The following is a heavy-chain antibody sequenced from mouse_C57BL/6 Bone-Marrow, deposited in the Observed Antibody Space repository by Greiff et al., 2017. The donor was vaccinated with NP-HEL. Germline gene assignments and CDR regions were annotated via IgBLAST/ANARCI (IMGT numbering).Heavy chain of an antibody. CDR2: ISNGGGST. CDR1: GFTFSDYY. V-gene: IGHV5-12*01. Sequence: EVKVVGSGGGLVQPGGSLKLSCAASGFTFSDYYMYWVRQTPEKRLEWVAYISNGGGSTYYPDTVKGRFTISRDNAKNTLYLQMSRLKSEDTAMYYCARHGFLYYFDYWGQGTTLTVSS. J-gene: IGHJ2*01. CDR3: ARHGFLYYFDY.